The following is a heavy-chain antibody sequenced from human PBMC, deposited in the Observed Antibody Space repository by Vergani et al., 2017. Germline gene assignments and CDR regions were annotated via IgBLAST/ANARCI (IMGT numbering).Heavy chain of an antibody. CDR3: AREGLGSYYYGSGRSNRFDP. V-gene: IGHV1-46*03. Sequence: QVQLVQSGAEVKKPGSSVKVSCKASGGTFTSYYMHWVRQAPGQGLEWMGIINPSGGSTSYAQKFQGRVTMTRDTSTSTVYMELSSLRSEDTPVYYCAREGLGSYYYGSGRSNRFDPWGQGTLVTVSS. CDR2: INPSGGST. D-gene: IGHD3-10*01. CDR1: GGTFTSYY. J-gene: IGHJ5*02.